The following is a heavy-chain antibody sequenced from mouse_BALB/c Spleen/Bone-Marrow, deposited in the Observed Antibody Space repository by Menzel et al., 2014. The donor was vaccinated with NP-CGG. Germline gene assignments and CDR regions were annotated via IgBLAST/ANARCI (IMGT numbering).Heavy chain of an antibody. V-gene: IGHV1-69*02. CDR3: TRGYDALDY. CDR1: GYTFTSFW. Sequence: VQGVESGAELVRPGASVKLSCKASGYTFTSFWINWVKQRPGQGLEWIGNIFPSDNYTNYNQKFKDKATMTVDKSSSTAYMQLSSPTSEDFAVYYCTRGYDALDYWGQGTSVTVSS. CDR2: IFPSDNYT. J-gene: IGHJ4*01.